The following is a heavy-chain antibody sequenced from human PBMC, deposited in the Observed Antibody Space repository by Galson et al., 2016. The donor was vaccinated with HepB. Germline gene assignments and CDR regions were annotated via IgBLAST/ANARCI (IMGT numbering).Heavy chain of an antibody. V-gene: IGHV4-39*01. D-gene: IGHD1-26*01. Sequence: SETLSLTCTVSGDSISISGYSWGWIRQPPGKGLEWIGCIDHSGSTYYNPSLKSRVTISIDTSKNQFSLKVNSVTAADTAVYYCARSGIQYFWFDPWGQGTLVTVSS. J-gene: IGHJ5*02. CDR2: IDHSGST. CDR1: GDSISISGYS. CDR3: ARSGIQYFWFDP.